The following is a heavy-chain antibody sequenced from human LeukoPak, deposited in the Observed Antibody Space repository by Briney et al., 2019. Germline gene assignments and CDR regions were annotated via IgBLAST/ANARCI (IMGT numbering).Heavy chain of an antibody. Sequence: SETLSLTCTVSGGSISSYYWSWIRQPPGKGLEWIGYIYYSGSTNYNPSLKSRVTISVDTSKNQFSLKLTSVTAADTAVYYCARADKGSSWYTYSMDVWGKGTTVTVSS. D-gene: IGHD6-13*01. J-gene: IGHJ6*03. CDR2: IYYSGST. CDR3: ARADKGSSWYTYSMDV. CDR1: GGSISSYY. V-gene: IGHV4-59*01.